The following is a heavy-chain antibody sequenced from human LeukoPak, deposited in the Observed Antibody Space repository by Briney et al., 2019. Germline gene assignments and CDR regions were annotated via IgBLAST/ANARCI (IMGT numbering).Heavy chain of an antibody. D-gene: IGHD3-10*01. Sequence: PGGSLRLSCAASGFTFSDYYMSWIRQAPGKGLEWVSYISSSGSTIYYADSVKGRFTISRDNAKNSLYLQMNSLRAEDTAVYYCARDSEGGEEDAFDIWGQGTMVTVSS. V-gene: IGHV3-11*01. CDR1: GFTFSDYY. CDR2: ISSSGSTI. J-gene: IGHJ3*02. CDR3: ARDSEGGEEDAFDI.